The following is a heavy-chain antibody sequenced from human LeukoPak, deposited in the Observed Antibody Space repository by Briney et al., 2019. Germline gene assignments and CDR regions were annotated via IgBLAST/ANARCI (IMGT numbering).Heavy chain of an antibody. CDR1: GFTFSSYA. CDR3: ARYDFILISYFDL. J-gene: IGHJ2*01. V-gene: IGHV3-30-3*01. D-gene: IGHD3-3*01. Sequence: GRPLRLSCAASGFTFSSYAMHWVRQAPGKGLEWVAVISYDGSNKYYADSVKGRFTISRDNSKNTLYLQMNSLRAEDTAVYYCARYDFILISYFDLWGRGALVTVSS. CDR2: ISYDGSNK.